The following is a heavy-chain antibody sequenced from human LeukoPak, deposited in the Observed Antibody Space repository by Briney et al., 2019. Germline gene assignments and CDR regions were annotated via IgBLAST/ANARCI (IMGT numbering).Heavy chain of an antibody. V-gene: IGHV4-59*08. D-gene: IGHD6-19*01. CDR1: GDSITAYY. CDR2: FFYSGTT. CDR3: ARYWSGWSRVYP. Sequence: PSETLSLTCTVSGDSITAYYWSWIRQPPGKGLERIGYFFYSGTTNYNPSLKSRVTISADTSKNQFSLKLNSVTAADAAVYYCARYWSGWSRVYPWGQGTLVTVSS. J-gene: IGHJ5*02.